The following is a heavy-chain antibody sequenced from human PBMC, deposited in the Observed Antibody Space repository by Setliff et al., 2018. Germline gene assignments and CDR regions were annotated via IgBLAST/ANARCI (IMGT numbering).Heavy chain of an antibody. CDR3: ARDRTAYSYGLDV. CDR2: INHSGST. V-gene: IGHV4-34*01. J-gene: IGHJ6*02. CDR1: GGSFTNYY. D-gene: IGHD5-18*01. Sequence: SETLSLTCIVSGGSFTNYYWGWIRQSPGKGLEWIGEINHSGSTNFNPSLKSRVNMSIDTSKNQFALNLKSVTAADTAVYYCARDRTAYSYGLDVWGQGTTVTVSS.